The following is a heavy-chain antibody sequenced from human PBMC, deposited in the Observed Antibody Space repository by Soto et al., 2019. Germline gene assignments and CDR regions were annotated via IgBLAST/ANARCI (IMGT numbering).Heavy chain of an antibody. V-gene: IGHV3-21*01. CDR1: GFTLSNYT. CDR2: ISRSSINI. D-gene: IGHD6-19*01. Sequence: EVQLVESGGGLVKPGGSLRLSCAASGFTLSNYTMEWVRQAPGKGLDWLDSISRSSINIFYADSVKGRFTVSRDNANNVRYLQINRLSAADTAIYYCARDLKVAASNSYFYYGMDVWGQGTTVTVSS. J-gene: IGHJ6*02. CDR3: ARDLKVAASNSYFYYGMDV.